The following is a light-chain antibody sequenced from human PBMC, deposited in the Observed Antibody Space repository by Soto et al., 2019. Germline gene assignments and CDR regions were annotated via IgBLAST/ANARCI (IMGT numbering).Light chain of an antibody. Sequence: DMLMTQSPSTLSVSPGERVTLSCRASQSVSSNLAWYQQKPGQAPRFLIYGASTRATGIPARFSGSGSGTEFTLTISSLQSEDFAVYYCQPYNDWPTWTFGQGTKVDI. J-gene: IGKJ1*01. CDR1: QSVSSN. CDR3: QPYNDWPTWT. CDR2: GAS. V-gene: IGKV3-15*01.